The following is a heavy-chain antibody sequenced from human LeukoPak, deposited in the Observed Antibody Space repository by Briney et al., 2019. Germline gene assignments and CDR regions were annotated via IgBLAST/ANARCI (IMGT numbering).Heavy chain of an antibody. CDR1: GGSIRSSSYY. J-gene: IGHJ4*02. D-gene: IGHD3-10*01. CDR2: GDYSGGT. Sequence: SETLSLTCTVSGGSIRSSSYYWGWIRQPPGKGLEWIASGDYSGGTYYNPSLKSRVTISVDTSKNQFSLKLSSVTAADTAVYYCARGLSWGSGSRFDYWGQGTLVTVSS. V-gene: IGHV4-39*07. CDR3: ARGLSWGSGSRFDY.